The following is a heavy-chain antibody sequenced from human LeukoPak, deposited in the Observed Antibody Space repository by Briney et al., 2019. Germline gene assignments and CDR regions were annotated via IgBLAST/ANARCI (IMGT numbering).Heavy chain of an antibody. CDR2: ISSSSSYI. J-gene: IGHJ4*02. D-gene: IGHD6-13*01. V-gene: IGHV3-21*01. CDR3: ASFIAAAGFDY. Sequence: PAGSLRLSCAASGFTFSSYSMTWVRQAPGKGLEWVSSISSSSSYIYYEDSVKGRFTISRDNAKNSLYLQMNSLRAEDTAVYYCASFIAAAGFDYWGQGTLVTVSS. CDR1: GFTFSSYS.